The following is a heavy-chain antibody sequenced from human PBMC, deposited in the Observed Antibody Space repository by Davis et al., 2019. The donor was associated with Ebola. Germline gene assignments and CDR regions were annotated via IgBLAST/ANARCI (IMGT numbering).Heavy chain of an antibody. V-gene: IGHV1-2*02. Sequence: ASVKVSCKGSGYIFSGYYIHWVRQAPGQGLEWMGWINPNNGGTNYAQDFQSRVTMTRDTSINTAYMELSRLTSDDRAIYYCTTALGPWTVFNMWGQGTMVTVSS. J-gene: IGHJ3*02. CDR1: GYIFSGYY. CDR2: INPNNGGT. CDR3: TTALGPWTVFNM. D-gene: IGHD3/OR15-3a*01.